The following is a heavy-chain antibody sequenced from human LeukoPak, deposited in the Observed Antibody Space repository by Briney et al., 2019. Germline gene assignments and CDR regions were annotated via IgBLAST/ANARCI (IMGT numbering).Heavy chain of an antibody. CDR3: AKDGRTYGEFDY. CDR2: VKSDGSST. V-gene: IGHV3-74*01. D-gene: IGHD4-17*01. Sequence: GGSLRLSCAASGFTFSNYWMHWVRQAPGKGLVWVSRVKSDGSSTTYVDSVKGRFTISRDNAKNTLYLQMNSLRAEDTAVYYCAKDGRTYGEFDYWGQGTLVTVSS. CDR1: GFTFSNYW. J-gene: IGHJ4*02.